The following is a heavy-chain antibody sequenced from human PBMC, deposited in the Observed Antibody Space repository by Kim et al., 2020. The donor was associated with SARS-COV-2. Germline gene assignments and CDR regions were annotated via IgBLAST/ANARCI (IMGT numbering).Heavy chain of an antibody. CDR2: ISAYNGNT. D-gene: IGHD3-16*02. Sequence: ASVKVSCKASGYTFTSYGISWVRQAPGQGLEWMGWISAYNGNTNYAQKLQGRVTMTTDTSTSTAYMELRSLRSDDTAVYYCARTTSGFGGVIEPVPGGYWGQGTLVTVSS. V-gene: IGHV1-18*01. CDR1: GYTFTSYG. J-gene: IGHJ4*02. CDR3: ARTTSGFGGVIEPVPGGY.